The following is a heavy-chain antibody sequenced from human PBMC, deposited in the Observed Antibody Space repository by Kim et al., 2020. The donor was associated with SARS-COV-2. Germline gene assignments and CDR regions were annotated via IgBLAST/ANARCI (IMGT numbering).Heavy chain of an antibody. V-gene: IGHV2-70*01. J-gene: IGHJ6*02. Sequence: SGPTLVNPTQTLTLTCTFSGFSLSTSGMCVSWIRQPPGRALEWLALFDWDDDKYYSTSLKTRLTISKDTSKNQVVLTMTNMDPVDTATYYCARIIQGSIFSGYELYYYYYGMDVWGQGTTVTVSS. CDR3: ARIIQGSIFSGYELYYYYYGMDV. CDR1: GFSLSTSGMC. CDR2: FDWDDDK. D-gene: IGHD5-12*01.